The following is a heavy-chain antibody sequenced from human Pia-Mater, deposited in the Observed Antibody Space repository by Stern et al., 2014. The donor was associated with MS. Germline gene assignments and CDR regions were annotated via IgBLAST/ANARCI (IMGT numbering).Heavy chain of an antibody. CDR1: GGPFSSYE. CDR2: IIPTFDKP. V-gene: IGHV1-69*12. D-gene: IGHD3-10*01. CDR3: ARAYTYYSNSAGY. Sequence: QDQLVQSGAEVKKPGSSVKVSCKASGGPFSSYEITWVRQAPGQGLEWMGGIIPTFDKPTYAQKFQDRVTISADESTNTAYLELNGLKSDDTAIYFCARAYTYYSNSAGYWGQGTLVTVSS. J-gene: IGHJ4*02.